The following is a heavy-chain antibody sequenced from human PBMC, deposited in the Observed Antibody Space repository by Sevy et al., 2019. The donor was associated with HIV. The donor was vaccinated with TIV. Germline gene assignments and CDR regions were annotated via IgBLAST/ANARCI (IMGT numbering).Heavy chain of an antibody. D-gene: IGHD3-22*01. Sequence: ASVKVSCKASRGTFSRYPFSWVRQAPGQGLEWMGGIIPIFGTTNYAQKFQGRVTITADESTSTAYMELSSLRSEDTAVYYCALAAQVTMKVAGGFFEYWGKGTLVTVSS. J-gene: IGHJ4*02. CDR2: IIPIFGTT. CDR3: ALAAQVTMKVAGGFFEY. CDR1: RGTFSRYP. V-gene: IGHV1-69*13.